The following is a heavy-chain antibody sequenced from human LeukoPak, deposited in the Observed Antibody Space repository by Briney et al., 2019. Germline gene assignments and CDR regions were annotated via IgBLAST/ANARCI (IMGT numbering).Heavy chain of an antibody. D-gene: IGHD3-22*01. J-gene: IGHJ4*02. V-gene: IGHV3-48*01. Sequence: GGSLRLSCAASGFTFSSYSMNWVRQAPGKGLEWVSYISSSSSTIYYADSVKGRFTISRDNSKDTLYLQMSSVRVDDTAVYYCARDRGRYYDSRGFYWGYYFDSWGQGILVTVST. CDR3: ARDRGRYYDSRGFYWGYYFDS. CDR2: ISSSSSTI. CDR1: GFTFSSYS.